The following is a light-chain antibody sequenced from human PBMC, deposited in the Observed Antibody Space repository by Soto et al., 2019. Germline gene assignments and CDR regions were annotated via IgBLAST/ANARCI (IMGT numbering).Light chain of an antibody. Sequence: QSARAQPPSASGSPGQSVTMSCTGTSSDVGANNYVSWYQQHPGKAPKLMIYEVTKRPSGVPDRFSGSKSGNTASLTVSGLQAEDEADYYCSSYAGTNRVFGTGTKLTVL. CDR3: SSYAGTNRV. CDR1: SSDVGANNY. V-gene: IGLV2-8*01. J-gene: IGLJ1*01. CDR2: EVT.